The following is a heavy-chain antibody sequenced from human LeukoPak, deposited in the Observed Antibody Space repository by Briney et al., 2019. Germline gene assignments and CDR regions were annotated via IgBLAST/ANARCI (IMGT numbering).Heavy chain of an antibody. CDR2: IYYSGST. CDR1: GGSISSGGYY. J-gene: IGHJ3*02. V-gene: IGHV4-31*03. D-gene: IGHD5-12*01. CDR3: ARHRAPYGGYRLVGAFNI. Sequence: SETLSLTCTVSGGSISSGGYYWSWIRQHPGKGLEWIGYIYYSGSTYYNPSLKSRVTISVDTSKNQFSLKLSSVTAADTAVYYCARHRAPYGGYRLVGAFNIWGQGTMVTVSS.